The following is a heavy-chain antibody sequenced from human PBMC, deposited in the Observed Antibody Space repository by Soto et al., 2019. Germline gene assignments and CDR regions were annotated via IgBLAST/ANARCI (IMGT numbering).Heavy chain of an antibody. CDR3: ASDLSGRADV. J-gene: IGHJ6*02. V-gene: IGHV3-74*02. Sequence: EVQLVESGGGLVRPGGSLRLSCAASGFTFSSYWMHWVRQAPGKGLVWVSRMNEDGGTTDYADSVKGRFTNYRDNAKNTLYRQMNSLRVEDTAVYYCASDLSGRADVWGQGTTVTVAS. CDR1: GFTFSSYW. CDR2: MNEDGGTT. D-gene: IGHD3-10*01.